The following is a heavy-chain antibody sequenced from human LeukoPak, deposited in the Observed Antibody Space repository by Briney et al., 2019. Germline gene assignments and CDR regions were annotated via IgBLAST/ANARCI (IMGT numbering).Heavy chain of an antibody. J-gene: IGHJ4*02. CDR2: TCYKSRWSN. CDR1: GDSVSSKSVA. V-gene: IGHV6-1*01. D-gene: IGHD6-19*01. Sequence: SQTLSLTCAISGDSVSSKSVARNWVRQSPSRGLEWLGRTCYKSRWSNDYDVSVKSRISINPDTSKNQFSLQLNSVTPDDTAVYFCARWLHGMALFDSWGQGTLVIVSS. CDR3: ARWLHGMALFDS.